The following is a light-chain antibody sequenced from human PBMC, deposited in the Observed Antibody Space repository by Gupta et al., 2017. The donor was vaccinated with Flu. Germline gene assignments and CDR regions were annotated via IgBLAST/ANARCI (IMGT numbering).Light chain of an antibody. Sequence: QSALTQPASVSGSPGPSITISCTGTSSDIGAYNYVSWYQHHPGEAPKLIIYEVTNRPAGVSDRFSGSKAGNTASLTISVLKAEDEADYFCCSDTIANTGLFGGGTKLTVL. V-gene: IGLV2-14*01. CDR1: SSDIGAYNY. CDR2: EVT. J-gene: IGLJ2*01. CDR3: CSDTIANTGL.